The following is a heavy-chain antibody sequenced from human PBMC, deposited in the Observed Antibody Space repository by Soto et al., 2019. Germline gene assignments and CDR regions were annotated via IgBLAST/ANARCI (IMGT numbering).Heavy chain of an antibody. CDR2: INHSGST. CDR1: GGSFSGYY. J-gene: IGHJ1*01. CDR3: ATYCGGDCYWH. Sequence: SETLSVTCAVYGGSFSGYYWSWIRQPPGKGLEWIGEINHSGSTNYNPSLKSRVTISVDTSKNQFSLKLSSVTAADTAVYYCATYCGGDCYWHWGQGTLVTVS. V-gene: IGHV4-34*01. D-gene: IGHD2-21*02.